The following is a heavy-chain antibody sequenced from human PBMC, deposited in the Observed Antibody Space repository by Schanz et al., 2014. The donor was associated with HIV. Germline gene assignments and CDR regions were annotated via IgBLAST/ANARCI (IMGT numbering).Heavy chain of an antibody. V-gene: IGHV3-23*01. CDR2: IRGGAGGT. CDR3: AKSRGDSWPYGMDV. D-gene: IGHD4-17*01. J-gene: IGHJ6*02. CDR1: GFTFNSYA. Sequence: EVQLLDSGGGLVQPGGSLRLSCAASGFTFNSYAMNALSWVRQAPGRGLEWVSDIRGGAGGTYYADSVKGRFTISRDNSKSTLYLQMNRLRAEDTAVYYCAKSRGDSWPYGMDVWGQGTTVTVSS.